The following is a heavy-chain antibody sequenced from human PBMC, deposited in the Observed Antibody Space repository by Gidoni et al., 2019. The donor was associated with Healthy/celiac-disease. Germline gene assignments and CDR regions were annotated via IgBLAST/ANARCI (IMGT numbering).Heavy chain of an antibody. D-gene: IGHD7-27*01. CDR1: GFPFSSYG. Sequence: QVQLVESGGGVVQPGRSLRLSCAASGFPFSSYGMHWVRQAPGKGLEWVAVIWYDGSNKYYADSVKGRFTISRDNSKNTLYLQMNSLRAEDTAVYYCARVDLELTGEDYWGQGTLVTVSS. CDR2: IWYDGSNK. J-gene: IGHJ4*02. CDR3: ARVDLELTGEDY. V-gene: IGHV3-33*01.